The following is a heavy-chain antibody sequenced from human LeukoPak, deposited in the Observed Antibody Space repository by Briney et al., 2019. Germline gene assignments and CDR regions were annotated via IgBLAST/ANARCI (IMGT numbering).Heavy chain of an antibody. Sequence: PGGSLRLSCAASGFTFSSYAMHWVRQAPGKGLEYVSDISSNGDSTYYANSVKGRFTISRDNSKNTLYLQMGSLRSEDMAVYYCARGAKGDLYDYWGQGTLVTVSS. V-gene: IGHV3-64*01. CDR1: GFTFSSYA. J-gene: IGHJ4*02. CDR2: ISSNGDST. D-gene: IGHD2-21*01. CDR3: ARGAKGDLYDY.